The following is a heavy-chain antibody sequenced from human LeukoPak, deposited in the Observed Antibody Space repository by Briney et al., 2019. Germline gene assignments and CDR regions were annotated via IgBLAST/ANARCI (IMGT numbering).Heavy chain of an antibody. J-gene: IGHJ6*03. CDR1: GYTFTSYG. D-gene: IGHD3-10*02. CDR3: ARNYVHTYYYYMDV. CDR2: ISAYNGNT. V-gene: IGHV1-18*01. Sequence: ASVKVSCKASGYTFTSYGISWVRQAPGQGLEWMGWISAYNGNTNYAQKLQGRVTMTTDTSTSTAYMELRSLRSDDTVVYYCARNYVHTYYYYMDVWGKGTTVTVFS.